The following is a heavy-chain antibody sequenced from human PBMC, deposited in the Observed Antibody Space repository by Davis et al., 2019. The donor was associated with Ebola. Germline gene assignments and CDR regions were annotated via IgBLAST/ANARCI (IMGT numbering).Heavy chain of an antibody. D-gene: IGHD3-22*01. CDR1: GGSISSYY. V-gene: IGHV4-59*01. CDR2: IYYSGST. Sequence: MPSETLSLTCTVSGGSISSYYWSWIRQPPGKGLEWIGYIYYSGSTNYNPSLKSRVTISVDTSKNQFSLKLSSVTAADTAVYYCARDAYYYDSSGYYGRGGFDYWGQGTLVTVSS. CDR3: ARDAYYYDSSGYYGRGGFDY. J-gene: IGHJ4*02.